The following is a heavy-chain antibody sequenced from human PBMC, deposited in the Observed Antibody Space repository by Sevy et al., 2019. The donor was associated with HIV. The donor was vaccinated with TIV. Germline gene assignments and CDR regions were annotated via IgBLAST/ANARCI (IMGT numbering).Heavy chain of an antibody. D-gene: IGHD4-17*01. Sequence: SETLSLTCAVFGGSISSGNWWSWVRQPPGKGLEWIGEVYHSGTTNYNPSLKSRLTISVDKSKNQFSLKLSSVTAADTAVYYCVRGPYGGGTYFDFWGQRTLVTVSS. CDR3: VRGPYGGGTYFDF. CDR2: VYHSGTT. CDR1: GGSISSGNW. V-gene: IGHV4-4*02. J-gene: IGHJ4*02.